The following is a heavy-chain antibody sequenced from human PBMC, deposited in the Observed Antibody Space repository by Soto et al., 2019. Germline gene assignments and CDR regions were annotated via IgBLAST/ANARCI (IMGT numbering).Heavy chain of an antibody. CDR1: GYTFTSND. V-gene: IGHV1-8*01. Sequence: QVQLVQSGAEVKKPGASVKVSCKASGYTFTSNDINWVRQATGQGLEWMGWMNPDSGETGYARKFQGRVTMTTNTSISTAYMELSSLRSEATAVYFCARCQVWEQDYWGQGTLVTVSS. CDR2: MNPDSGET. CDR3: ARCQVWEQDY. D-gene: IGHD1-26*01. J-gene: IGHJ4*02.